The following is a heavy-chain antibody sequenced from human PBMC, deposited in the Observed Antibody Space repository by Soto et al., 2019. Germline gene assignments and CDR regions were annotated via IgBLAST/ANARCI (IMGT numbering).Heavy chain of an antibody. CDR2: ISAYNGNT. CDR3: ARSGITMVRGVMVTDAFDI. J-gene: IGHJ3*02. D-gene: IGHD3-10*01. Sequence: ASVKVSCTASGYTFTSYGISWVRQAPGQGLEWMGWISAYNGNTNYAQKLQGRVTMTTDTSTSTAYMELRSLRSDDTAVYYCARSGITMVRGVMVTDAFDIWGQGTMVTVSS. V-gene: IGHV1-18*01. CDR1: GYTFTSYG.